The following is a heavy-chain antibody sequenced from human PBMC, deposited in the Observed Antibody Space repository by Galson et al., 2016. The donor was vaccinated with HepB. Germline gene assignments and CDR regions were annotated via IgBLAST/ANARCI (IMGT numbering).Heavy chain of an antibody. V-gene: IGHV5-51*01. CDR2: IYPGDLDI. Sequence: QSGAEVKKPGESLKISCKGSGYTFANYWIGWVRQMPGKGLEWMGIIYPGDLDIKYSPSLQGLVTISVDKSTSTDYLHWSSLKASDTAMYYRARHTFHFDYWGQGTQVTVSS. J-gene: IGHJ4*02. CDR1: GYTFANYW. CDR3: ARHTFHFDY.